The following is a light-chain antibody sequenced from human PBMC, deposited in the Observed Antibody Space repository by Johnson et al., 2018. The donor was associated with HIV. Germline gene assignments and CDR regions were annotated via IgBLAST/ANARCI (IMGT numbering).Light chain of an antibody. V-gene: IGLV1-51*02. CDR3: GTWDSSLSAYYV. CDR1: RSNIGNKY. Sequence: QSILTQPPSVSAAPGQKVTISCSGSRSNIGNKYVSWYQQLPGTAPKLLIYENNKRPSGIPDRFSGSKSGTSATLGITGLQTGDEADYYCGTWDSSLSAYYVFGTGPKATVL. CDR2: ENN. J-gene: IGLJ1*01.